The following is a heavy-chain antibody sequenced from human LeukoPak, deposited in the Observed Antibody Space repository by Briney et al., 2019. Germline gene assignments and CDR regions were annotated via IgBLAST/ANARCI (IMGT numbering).Heavy chain of an antibody. CDR3: VRDCWIITSCIDY. CDR2: IYHTRST. CDR1: GYSISRGCY. D-gene: IGHD2-2*01. Sequence: AETLSLTCAVSGYSISRGCYWSWSRQPPGRGLWWTETIYHTRSTYYTPSLGGRVTISVDTSKNYISLHMNSVTAADTAVYYCVRDCWIITSCIDYWGQGALVTVSS. J-gene: IGHJ4*02. V-gene: IGHV4-38-2*02.